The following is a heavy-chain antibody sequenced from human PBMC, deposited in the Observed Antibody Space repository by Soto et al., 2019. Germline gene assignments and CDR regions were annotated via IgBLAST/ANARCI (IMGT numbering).Heavy chain of an antibody. J-gene: IGHJ4*02. D-gene: IGHD1-26*01. CDR2: ISFSGST. CDR3: ARVTFLIVGSVFSTPFDF. V-gene: IGHV4-61*08. Sequence: PSETLSLTCTVAGASVSSGGFSWSWLRQPPGKGLEWIGSISFSGSTTYYPSLRSRVTISVDTSKNQFSLSLNSVTAADTAIYFCARVTFLIVGSVFSTPFDFWGQGTLGTVSS. CDR1: GASVSSGGFS.